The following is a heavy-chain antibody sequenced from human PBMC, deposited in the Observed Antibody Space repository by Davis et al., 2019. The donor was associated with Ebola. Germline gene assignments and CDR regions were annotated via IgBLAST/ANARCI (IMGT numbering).Heavy chain of an antibody. Sequence: GESLKISCAASGFTFGHYAMHWVRQVPGKGLESVSLISGDGGRTYYADSVKGRFTISRDNSKNSLYLQMNALTTEDTALYYCGKADCGGDCRVVDYWGQGTLVTVSS. CDR2: ISGDGGRT. J-gene: IGHJ4*02. V-gene: IGHV3-43*02. D-gene: IGHD2-21*02. CDR3: GKADCGGDCRVVDY. CDR1: GFTFGHYA.